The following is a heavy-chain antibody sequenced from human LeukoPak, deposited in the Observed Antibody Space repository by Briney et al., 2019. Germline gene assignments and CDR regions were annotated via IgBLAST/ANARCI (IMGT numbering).Heavy chain of an antibody. D-gene: IGHD5-18*01. J-gene: IGHJ3*02. V-gene: IGHV4-59*01. CDR2: IYYSGST. CDR3: ARPYVDTAMVRGLGPDAFDI. Sequence: PSETLSLTCSVSGRSISSYYWSWIRQPPGRGLEWIGYIYYSGSTNYNPSLKSRVTISVDTSKNQFSLKLSSVTAADTAVYYCARPYVDTAMVRGLGPDAFDIWGQGTMVTVSS. CDR1: GRSISSYY.